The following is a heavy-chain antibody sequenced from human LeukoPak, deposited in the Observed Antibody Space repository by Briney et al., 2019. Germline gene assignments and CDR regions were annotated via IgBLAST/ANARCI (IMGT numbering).Heavy chain of an antibody. CDR1: GFNFSGSA. D-gene: IGHD5-24*01. CDR3: TSRPAVEMATVGDY. V-gene: IGHV3-73*01. CDR2: IRSKANSYAT. J-gene: IGHJ4*02. Sequence: GGSLRLSCAASGFNFSGSAMHWVRQASGKGLEWVGRIRSKANSYATAYAAPVSGRFTISRDDSKNTSYLQMNSLITEDTAVYYCTSRPAVEMATVGDYWGQGTLVTVSS.